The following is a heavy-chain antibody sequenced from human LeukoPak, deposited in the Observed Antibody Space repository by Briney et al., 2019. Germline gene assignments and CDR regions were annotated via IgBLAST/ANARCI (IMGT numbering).Heavy chain of an antibody. J-gene: IGHJ4*02. CDR2: IYYTGTT. V-gene: IGHV4-39*01. CDR1: GDSITNSNYF. Sequence: SETLSLTCTVSGDSITNSNYFWDWIRQPPGKGLEWIGTIYYTGTTYYNPSLKSRVTIFIDTSKNQFSLKLTSLTAADTAVYSCVRRDQYVSADYWGQGTLVTVSS. D-gene: IGHD2-21*01. CDR3: VRRDQYVSADY.